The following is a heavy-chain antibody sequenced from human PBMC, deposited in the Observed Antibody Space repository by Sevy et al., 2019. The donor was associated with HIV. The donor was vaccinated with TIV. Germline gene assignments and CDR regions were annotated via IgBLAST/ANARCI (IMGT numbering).Heavy chain of an antibody. Sequence: GGSLRLSCAASGFSLSNYAMSWVRQAPGKGLEWISTKTGSAGVTYYADSVKGRFTISRDDSKNTLYLQMNSLRAEDTAVYYCAKEIGGYIVYFDYWGQGTLVTVSS. V-gene: IGHV3-23*01. J-gene: IGHJ4*02. D-gene: IGHD3-22*01. CDR3: AKEIGGYIVYFDY. CDR2: KTGSAGVT. CDR1: GFSLSNYA.